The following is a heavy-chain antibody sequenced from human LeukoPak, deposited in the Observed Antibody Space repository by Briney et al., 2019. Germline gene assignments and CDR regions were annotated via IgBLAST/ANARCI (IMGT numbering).Heavy chain of an antibody. CDR1: GFTFSDYY. Sequence: LRLSCAASGFTFSDYYMSWIRQPPGKGLEWIGSIYYSGSTYYNPSLKSRVTISVDTSKNQFSLKLSSVTAADTAVYYCARLLDYGGNSVAFDIWGQGTMVTVSS. J-gene: IGHJ3*02. V-gene: IGHV4-39*01. CDR2: IYYSGST. CDR3: ARLLDYGGNSVAFDI. D-gene: IGHD4-23*01.